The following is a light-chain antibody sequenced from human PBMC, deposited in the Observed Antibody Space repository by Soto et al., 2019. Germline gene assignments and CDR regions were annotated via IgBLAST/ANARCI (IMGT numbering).Light chain of an antibody. CDR1: SGHSSYA. CDR2: LNSDGSH. Sequence: QLVLTQSPSASGSLGASVKLTCTLSSGHSSYAIAWHQQQPEKGPRYLMKLNSDGSHSKGDGIPDRFSGSSSGAERYLTISSLQSEDEADYYCQTWGTGIVFGGGTKLTVL. J-gene: IGLJ3*02. CDR3: QTWGTGIV. V-gene: IGLV4-69*01.